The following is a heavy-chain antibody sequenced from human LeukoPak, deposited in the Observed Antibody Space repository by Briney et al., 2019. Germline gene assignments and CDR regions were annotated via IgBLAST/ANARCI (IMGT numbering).Heavy chain of an antibody. D-gene: IGHD4-17*01. CDR3: ARDLSGDYSLYYMDV. Sequence: GGSLRVSCAASGFTFSSYSMNWVRQAPGKGLEWVSSISSSSSYIYYADSVKGRFTISRDNAKNSLYLQMNSLRAEDTAVYYCARDLSGDYSLYYMDVWGKGTTVTVSS. V-gene: IGHV3-21*01. CDR2: ISSSSSYI. CDR1: GFTFSSYS. J-gene: IGHJ6*03.